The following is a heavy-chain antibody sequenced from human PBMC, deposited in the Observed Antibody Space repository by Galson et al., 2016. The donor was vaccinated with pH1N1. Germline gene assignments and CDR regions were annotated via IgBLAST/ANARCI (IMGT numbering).Heavy chain of an antibody. Sequence: QSGAEVKEPGESLKISCQGSGYTFPTYWIGWVRQMPGKGLESMGLIYAGDSETRYSPSFLGQVTISVDKSISTAYLQWSSLKPSDTAIHYCARLTGFWPRVGFDIWGHGTVVTVSS. D-gene: IGHD3-9*01. CDR2: IYAGDSET. J-gene: IGHJ3*02. CDR1: GYTFPTYW. CDR3: ARLTGFWPRVGFDI. V-gene: IGHV5-51*03.